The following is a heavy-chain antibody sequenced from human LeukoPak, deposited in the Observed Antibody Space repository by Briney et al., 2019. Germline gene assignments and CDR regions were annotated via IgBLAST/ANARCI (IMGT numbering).Heavy chain of an antibody. CDR2: VSHSGST. CDR1: NASISGRNW. V-gene: IGHV4-4*02. D-gene: IGHD5-24*01. CDR3: ARGGGDGYNLDFDY. Sequence: SETLSLTCAVSNASISGRNWWNWVRQPPGKGLEWIGEVSHSGSTNYNPSLKSRVTISVDTSKNQFSLKLSSVTAADTAVYYCARGGGDGYNLDFDYWGQGTLVTVSS. J-gene: IGHJ4*02.